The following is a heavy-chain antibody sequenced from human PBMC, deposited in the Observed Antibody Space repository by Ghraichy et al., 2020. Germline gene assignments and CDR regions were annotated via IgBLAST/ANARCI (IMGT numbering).Heavy chain of an antibody. V-gene: IGHV3-11*01. D-gene: IGHD2-21*01. CDR1: GFTFRDNY. J-gene: IGHJ4*01. Sequence: LSLTCAASGFTFRDNYMSWIRQAPGKGLEWISYISPDGTNIHYADSVKGRFTISRDNAKNSLHLQMNSLSAEDTAVYYCARESRLYFEYWGQGTLVTVS. CDR3: ARESRLYFEY. CDR2: ISPDGTNI.